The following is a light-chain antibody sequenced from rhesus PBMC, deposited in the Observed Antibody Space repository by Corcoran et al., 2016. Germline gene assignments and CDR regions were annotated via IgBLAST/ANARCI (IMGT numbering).Light chain of an antibody. CDR2: KAS. V-gene: IGKV1-21*01. CDR3: QQYNSAPMYS. J-gene: IGKJ2*01. CDR1: PGISRW. Sequence: DIQMTQSPSSLSASVGDRVTITCRASPGISRWLAWYQQNPGKAPKLLIYKASSLQRGVPSRFRGRGSGTDVTRTNSSLEPEDCATYYWQQYNSAPMYSFGQGTKVEIK.